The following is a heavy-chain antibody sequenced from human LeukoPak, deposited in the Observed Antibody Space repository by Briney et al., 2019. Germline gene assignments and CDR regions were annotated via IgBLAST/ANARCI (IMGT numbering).Heavy chain of an antibody. V-gene: IGHV4-4*07. CDR3: AREVWGQQWLASLNRFDP. J-gene: IGHJ5*02. Sequence: PSETLSLTCTVSGGSISSYYWSWIRQPAGKGLEWIGRIYTSGSTNYNPSLKSRVTMSVDTSQNPFSLKLSSEPAADTAVYYCAREVWGQQWLASLNRFDPWGQGTLVTASS. CDR1: GGSISSYY. D-gene: IGHD6-19*01. CDR2: IYTSGST.